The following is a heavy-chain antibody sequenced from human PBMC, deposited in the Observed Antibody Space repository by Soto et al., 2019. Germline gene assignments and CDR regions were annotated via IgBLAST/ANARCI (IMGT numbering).Heavy chain of an antibody. Sequence: QTLSLTCAISGDSVSSSSVTWNWIRQSPSRGLEWLGRTYYRSKWYNDYAESVKSRITINPDTSKNQFSLHLNSVTPEDSAAYYCVRLMGNSWLDFWGQGTLVTVSS. V-gene: IGHV6-1*01. D-gene: IGHD2-8*01. CDR3: VRLMGNSWLDF. J-gene: IGHJ5*01. CDR1: GDSVSSSSVT. CDR2: TYYRSKWYN.